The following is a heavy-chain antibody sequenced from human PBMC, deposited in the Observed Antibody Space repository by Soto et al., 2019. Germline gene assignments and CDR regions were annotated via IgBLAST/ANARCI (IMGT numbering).Heavy chain of an antibody. J-gene: IGHJ4*02. D-gene: IGHD1-26*01. V-gene: IGHV3-66*01. CDR3: VRGAGSPFPLDY. CDR1: GFTVSANY. CDR2: LYSAGTT. Sequence: PGGSLRLSCAASGFTVSANYMSWVRQAPGKGLQWVSVLYSAGTTYYADSVKGRLTISRDNSKNTLYLQMNSLRAEGTAVYYCVRGAGSPFPLDYWGQGTLVTVSS.